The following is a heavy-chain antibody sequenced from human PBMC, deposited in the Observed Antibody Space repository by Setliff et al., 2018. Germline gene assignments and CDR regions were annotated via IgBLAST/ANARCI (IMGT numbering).Heavy chain of an antibody. CDR1: GYTFIDYG. CDR3: SRLVRYCTKTACQTLPGGEY. J-gene: IGHJ4*02. Sequence: ASVKVSCKASGYTFIDYGITWVRQAPGQGLEWMGWINNYSFKTTYPQKFLDRVTMTTDTSTGTAYLDLRSLTSDDTAVYFCSRLVRYCTKTACQTLPGGEYWGQGTLVTVSS. CDR2: INNYSFKT. V-gene: IGHV1-18*01. D-gene: IGHD2-8*01.